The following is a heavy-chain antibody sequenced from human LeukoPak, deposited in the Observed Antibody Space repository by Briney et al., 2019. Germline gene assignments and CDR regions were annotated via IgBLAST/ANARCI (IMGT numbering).Heavy chain of an antibody. CDR1: GYTFSDYY. CDR2: INPNSGDT. V-gene: IGHV1-2*02. J-gene: IGHJ6*03. CDR3: ARDSLREYYYYYMDV. Sequence: ASVKVSCKTSGYTFSDYYIHWIRQAPGQGLEWVGWINPNSGDTDYAQKFQGRVTVTRDTSISTAYMELGRLRSDDTAVYYCARDSLREYYYYYMDVWGKGTTVTVSS.